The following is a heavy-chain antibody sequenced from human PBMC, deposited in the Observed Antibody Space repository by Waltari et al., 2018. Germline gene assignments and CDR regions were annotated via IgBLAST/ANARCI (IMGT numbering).Heavy chain of an antibody. Sequence: ELQLVQSGGGLVQPGGSLRLSCAASGLTFSRNWMNWVRQAPGKGLEWVGNLTHDGSEEWYLDSVKGRFTISRDNPKNSLYLQMNSLRAEDTAVYYCARDAARGTIDYWGQGTQVTVSS. CDR3: ARDAARGTIDY. V-gene: IGHV3-7*01. J-gene: IGHJ4*02. D-gene: IGHD3-16*01. CDR1: GLTFSRNW. CDR2: LTHDGSEE.